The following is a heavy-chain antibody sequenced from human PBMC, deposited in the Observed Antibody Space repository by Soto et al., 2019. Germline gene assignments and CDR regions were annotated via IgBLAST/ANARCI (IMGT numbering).Heavy chain of an antibody. J-gene: IGHJ4*02. V-gene: IGHV3-13*01. Sequence: GGSLRLSCAASGFTFSIYDMHWVRQTTGKGLEWVSTIGTAGDTYYPDSVKGRFTISRENARNSLYLQMNSLRAGDTAVYYCARGGGYCTSGVCPPFYWGQGTLVTVSS. D-gene: IGHD2-8*01. CDR2: IGTAGDT. CDR1: GFTFSIYD. CDR3: ARGGGYCTSGVCPPFY.